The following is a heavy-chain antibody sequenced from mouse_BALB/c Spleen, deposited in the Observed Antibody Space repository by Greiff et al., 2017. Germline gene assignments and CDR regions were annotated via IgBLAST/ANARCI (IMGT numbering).Heavy chain of an antibody. CDR2: ISSGGST. CDR1: GFTFSSYA. D-gene: IGHD1-1*01. CDR3: ASQYYYGSSYGAMDY. Sequence: EVKLMESGGGLVKPGGSLKLSCAASGFTFSSYAMSWVRQTPEKRLEWVASISSGGSTYYPDSVKGRFTISRDNARNILYLQMSSLRSEDTAMYYCASQYYYGSSYGAMDYWGQGTSVTVSS. J-gene: IGHJ4*01. V-gene: IGHV5-6-5*01.